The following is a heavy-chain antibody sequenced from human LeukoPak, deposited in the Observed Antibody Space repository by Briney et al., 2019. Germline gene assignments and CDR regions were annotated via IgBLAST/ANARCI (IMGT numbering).Heavy chain of an antibody. D-gene: IGHD6-13*01. CDR3: ARGPIAAASGGGAFDI. J-gene: IGHJ3*02. Sequence: GGSLRLSCAGSGFTLSSYAMSWVRQAPGKGLEWVSLISGTTDTTYYADFVKGRFTISRDNAKNSLYLQMNSLRAEDTAVYYCARGPIAAASGGGAFDIWGQGTMVTVSS. V-gene: IGHV3-23*01. CDR1: GFTLSSYA. CDR2: ISGTTDTT.